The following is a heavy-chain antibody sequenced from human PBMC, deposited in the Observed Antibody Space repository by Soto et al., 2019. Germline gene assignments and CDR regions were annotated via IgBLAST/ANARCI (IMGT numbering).Heavy chain of an antibody. J-gene: IGHJ6*02. CDR3: ARGGQYYDFWSGYSHYGMDV. Sequence: ASVKVSCKASGYTFTSYGISWVRQAPGQGLEWMGWISAYNGNTNYAQKLQGRVTMTTDTSTSTAYKELRSLRSDDTAVYYCARGGQYYDFWSGYSHYGMDVWGQGTTVTVSS. CDR1: GYTFTSYG. V-gene: IGHV1-18*01. CDR2: ISAYNGNT. D-gene: IGHD3-3*01.